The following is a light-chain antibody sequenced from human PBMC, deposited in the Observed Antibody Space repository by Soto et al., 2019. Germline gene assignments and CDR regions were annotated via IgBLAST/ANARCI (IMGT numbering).Light chain of an antibody. CDR1: QDIKKY. V-gene: IGKV1-33*01. Sequence: DIQMTQSPSSLSASVGDRVIITCQASQDIKKYLNWYQQKPGKAPKVLIYDASKLQTGVPSRFSGRGSGKDFTFTISSLQPDDSGTYYCQQFYDLPITFGQGTRLEIK. J-gene: IGKJ5*01. CDR3: QQFYDLPIT. CDR2: DAS.